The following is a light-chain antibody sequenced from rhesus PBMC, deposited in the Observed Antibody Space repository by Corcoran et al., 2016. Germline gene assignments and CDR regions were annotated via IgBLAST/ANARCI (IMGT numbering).Light chain of an antibody. Sequence: EIVMTQSPATLSLSPGERATLSCRASQSVSSNLAWYQQKPGQAPRLLIYGAFSRATGIPDKFSGRGSGADFTLTISSLKPEDVAVYYCLQHSNWPLTFGGGTKVELK. V-gene: IGKV3-24*01. CDR2: GAF. J-gene: IGKJ4*01. CDR3: LQHSNWPLT. CDR1: QSVSSN.